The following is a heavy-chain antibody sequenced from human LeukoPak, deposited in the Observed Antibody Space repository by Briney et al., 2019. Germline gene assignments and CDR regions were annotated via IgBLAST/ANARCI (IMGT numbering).Heavy chain of an antibody. CDR2: ISTSGST. D-gene: IGHD1-26*01. V-gene: IGHV4-4*07. J-gene: IGHJ4*02. Sequence: SETLSLTCTVSGGSISSYYWSWIRQPAGKGLELIGRISTSGSTNYNPSLKSRVTMSVDTAKSQFSLKLSSVTAADTAVYYCARDDAAGIVGATPGDYWGQGTLVTVSS. CDR1: GGSISSYY. CDR3: ARDDAAGIVGATPGDY.